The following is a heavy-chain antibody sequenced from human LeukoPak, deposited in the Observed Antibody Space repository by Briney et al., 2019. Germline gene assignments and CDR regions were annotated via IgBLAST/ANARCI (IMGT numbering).Heavy chain of an antibody. CDR3: ARDRHGSGSYLDYFDY. D-gene: IGHD3-10*01. J-gene: IGHJ4*02. CDR2: IYSSGTT. V-gene: IGHV4-59*12. CDR1: GGSISGYY. Sequence: SETLSLTCTVSGGSISGYYWSCIRQPPGQGLEWIGYIYSSGTTLYNPSLKSRVTMSVDTSKNQFSLKLSSVTAADTAVYYCARDRHGSGSYLDYFDYWGQGTLVTVSS.